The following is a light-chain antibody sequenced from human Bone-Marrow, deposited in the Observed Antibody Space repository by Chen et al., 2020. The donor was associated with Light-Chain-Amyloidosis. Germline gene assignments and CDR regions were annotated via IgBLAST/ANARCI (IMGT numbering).Light chain of an antibody. J-gene: IGLJ2*01. V-gene: IGLV1-40*01. CDR3: QSYDSSLNGHVI. CDR1: SSNIGAGCD. CDR2: ANN. Sequence: QSVLTQPPSVSGAPGQRVTIFCTGGSSNIGAGCDVPWYQHLPGPAPKLLIYANNDRPSGVPDRFSGSKSGTSASLVITGLQAEDDADYHCQSYDSSLNGHVIFGGGTKLTVL.